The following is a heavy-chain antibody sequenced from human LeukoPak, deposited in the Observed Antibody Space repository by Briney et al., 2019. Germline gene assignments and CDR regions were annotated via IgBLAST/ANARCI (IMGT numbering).Heavy chain of an antibody. D-gene: IGHD2-2*01. V-gene: IGHV3-23*01. J-gene: IGHJ2*01. CDR2: ISGSGGGT. CDR1: GFTFRKYA. Sequence: GGSLRLSCAVSGFTFRKYAMGWVRQAPGKGLEWVSDISGSGGGTFYADSLKGRVTISKDKSKSTVYLQMNSLRAEDTAVYYCAARSTAAFDVWGRGTLAIVSS. CDR3: AARSTAAFDV.